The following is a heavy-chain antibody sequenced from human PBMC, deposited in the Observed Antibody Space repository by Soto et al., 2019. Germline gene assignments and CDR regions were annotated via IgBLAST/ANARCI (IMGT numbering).Heavy chain of an antibody. J-gene: IGHJ6*02. Sequence: GGSLRLSCAASGFTFSSYAMSWVRQAPGKGLEWVSAISGSGGSTYYADSVKGRFTISRDTSKNTLYLQMNSLRAEDTAVYYCAKDFDVRYDFWSGYYPPGMDVWGQGTTVTVS. CDR2: ISGSGGST. V-gene: IGHV3-23*01. CDR1: GFTFSSYA. CDR3: AKDFDVRYDFWSGYYPPGMDV. D-gene: IGHD3-3*01.